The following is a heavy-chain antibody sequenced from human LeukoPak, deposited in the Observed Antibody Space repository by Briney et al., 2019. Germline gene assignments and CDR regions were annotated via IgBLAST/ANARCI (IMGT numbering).Heavy chain of an antibody. D-gene: IGHD3-16*02. CDR2: IYSSGTT. V-gene: IGHV4-4*07. J-gene: IGHJ4*02. CDR3: ARGGVGGVIVPFDY. Sequence: SETLSLTCTVSGGSISRYYWSWIRQPAGKGLEWIGRIYSSGTTTYSPSLKSRVTMSVDTSKNQFSLTLSSVTAADTAVYYCARGGVGGVIVPFDYWGQGTLVTASS. CDR1: GGSISRYY.